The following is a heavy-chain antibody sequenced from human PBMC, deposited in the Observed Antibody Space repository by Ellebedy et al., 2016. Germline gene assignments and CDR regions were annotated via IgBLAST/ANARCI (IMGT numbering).Heavy chain of an antibody. J-gene: IGHJ4*02. Sequence: GGSLRLSCTASGSTLSNYWMSWFRQAPGKGLEWVSVIYAGGSTFYADSVKGRFTISRDNSKNTLYLQMNSLRVEDTAVYYCARGSGVGDSWGQGTLVTVSS. CDR1: GSTLSNYW. CDR3: ARGSGVGDS. D-gene: IGHD3-3*01. V-gene: IGHV3-66*01. CDR2: IYAGGST.